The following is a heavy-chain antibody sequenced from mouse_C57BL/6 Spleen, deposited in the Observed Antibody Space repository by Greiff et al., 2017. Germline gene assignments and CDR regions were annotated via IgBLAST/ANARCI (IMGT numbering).Heavy chain of an antibody. J-gene: IGHJ3*01. CDR3: ARESDYSFAY. CDR2: INPNNGGT. Sequence: EVQLQQSGPELVKPGASVKISCKASGYTFTDYYMNWVKQSHGKSLEWIGDINPNNGGTSYNQKFKGKATLTVDKSSSTAYMELRSLTSEDSAVYYCARESDYSFAYWGQGTLVTVSA. D-gene: IGHD2-4*01. CDR1: GYTFTDYY. V-gene: IGHV1-26*01.